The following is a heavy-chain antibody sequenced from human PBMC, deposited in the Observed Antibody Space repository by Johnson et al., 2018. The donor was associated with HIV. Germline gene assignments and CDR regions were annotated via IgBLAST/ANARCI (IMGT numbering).Heavy chain of an antibody. Sequence: QVQLVESGGGVVQPGRSLRLSCAASGFTFSSYAMHWVRQAPGKGLEWVPAISYDGSQKYYADSVTGRFTISRDNSKNTLYLQMNSLRAEDTAVYYCAKDYEWFGEFVDAFDIWGQGTMVTVSS. V-gene: IGHV3-30-3*01. J-gene: IGHJ3*02. D-gene: IGHD3-10*01. CDR3: AKDYEWFGEFVDAFDI. CDR1: GFTFSSYA. CDR2: ISYDGSQK.